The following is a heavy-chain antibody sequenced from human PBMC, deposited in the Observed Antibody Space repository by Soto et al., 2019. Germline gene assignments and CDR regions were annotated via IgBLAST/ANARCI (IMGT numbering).Heavy chain of an antibody. CDR2: INPSGGST. CDR1: GYTFTSYY. Sequence: GASVKVSCKASGYTFTSYYMHWVRQAPGQGLEWMGIINPSGGSTSYAQKFQGRVTMTRDTSTSTVYMELSSLRSEDTAVYYCARDRSIVGANFWFDPWGQGTLVTVSS. D-gene: IGHD1-26*01. J-gene: IGHJ5*02. CDR3: ARDRSIVGANFWFDP. V-gene: IGHV1-46*01.